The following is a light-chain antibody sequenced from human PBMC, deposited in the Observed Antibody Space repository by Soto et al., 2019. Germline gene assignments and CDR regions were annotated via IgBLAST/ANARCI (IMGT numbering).Light chain of an antibody. CDR1: QSISSW. J-gene: IGKJ1*01. CDR2: KAS. V-gene: IGKV1-5*03. CDR3: QQYRSYSPWT. Sequence: DIQMTQSPSTLSASVGDRVTITCLARQSISSWLAWYPQKPGKAPKLLIYKASSLESGVPSRFSGSGSGTECTLTISSLQPEDFATYYCQQYRSYSPWTFGQGTKVEIK.